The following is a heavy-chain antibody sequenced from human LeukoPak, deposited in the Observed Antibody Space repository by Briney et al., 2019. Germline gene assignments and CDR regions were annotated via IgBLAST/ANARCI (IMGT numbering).Heavy chain of an antibody. CDR2: ISSSSSYI. J-gene: IGHJ5*02. D-gene: IGHD3-22*01. CDR3: ARDPSSGYYNWFDP. CDR1: GFTFSSYS. V-gene: IGHV3-21*01. Sequence: GGSLRLSCAASGFTFSSYSMNWVRQAPGKGLEWVSSISSSSSYIYYADSVKGRFTISRDNAKNSLYLQMNSLRAEDTAVYYCARDPSSGYYNWFDPWGQGTLVTVSS.